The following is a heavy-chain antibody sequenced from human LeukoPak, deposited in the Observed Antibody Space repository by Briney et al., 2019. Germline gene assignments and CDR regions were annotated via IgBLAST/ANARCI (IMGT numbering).Heavy chain of an antibody. CDR2: IYYSGST. J-gene: IGHJ4*02. CDR1: GGSISSYY. CDR3: AREDGDYYEGYFDY. V-gene: IGHV4-59*01. D-gene: IGHD3-22*01. Sequence: SSETLSLTCTVSGGSISSYYWSWIRQPPGKGLEWIGYIYYSGSTNSNPSLRSRVTISVDTSKNQFSLKLSSVTAADTAVYYCAREDGDYYEGYFDYWGQGTLVTVSS.